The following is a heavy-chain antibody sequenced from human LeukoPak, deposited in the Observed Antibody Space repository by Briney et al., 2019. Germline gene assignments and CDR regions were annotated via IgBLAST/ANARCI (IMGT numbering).Heavy chain of an antibody. V-gene: IGHV3-21*01. CDR1: GFTFSSYS. CDR2: ISSSSSYI. Sequence: PGGSLRLSCAASGFTFSSYSMNWVRQAPGKGLEWVSSISSSSSYIYYADSVKGRFTISRDNAKNSLYLQMNSLRVEDTAVYYCARCTTGRTFGSLREIKRSREIDYWGQGTLDTVSS. J-gene: IGHJ4*02. CDR3: ARCTTGRTFGSLREIKRSREIDY. D-gene: IGHD1-1*01.